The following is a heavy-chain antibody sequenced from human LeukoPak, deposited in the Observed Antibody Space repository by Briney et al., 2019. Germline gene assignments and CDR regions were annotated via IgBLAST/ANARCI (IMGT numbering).Heavy chain of an antibody. CDR2: ISSSSSYI. CDR3: ARNLPYNYYGSGSYYTAIDY. J-gene: IGHJ4*02. CDR1: GFTFSSYS. Sequence: PGGSLRLSCAVSGFTFSSYSMNWVRQAPGKGLEWVSSISSSSSYIYYADSVKGRFTISRDNAKNSLYLQMNSLRAEDTAVYYCARNLPYNYYGSGSYYTAIDYWGQGTLVTVSS. D-gene: IGHD3-10*01. V-gene: IGHV3-21*01.